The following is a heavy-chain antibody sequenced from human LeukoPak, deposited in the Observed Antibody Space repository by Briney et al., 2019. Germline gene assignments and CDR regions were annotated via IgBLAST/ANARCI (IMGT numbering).Heavy chain of an antibody. J-gene: IGHJ5*02. Sequence: GASVKVSCKASGYTFTSYYMHWVRQAPGQGLEWMGIINPSGGSTSYAQKFQGRVTMTRDTSTSTVYMELSSLRSEDTAVYYCARDRTTMVRGVINWFDPWGQGTLVTVSS. CDR3: ARDRTTMVRGVINWFDP. CDR1: GYTFTSYY. D-gene: IGHD3-10*01. V-gene: IGHV1-46*03. CDR2: INPSGGST.